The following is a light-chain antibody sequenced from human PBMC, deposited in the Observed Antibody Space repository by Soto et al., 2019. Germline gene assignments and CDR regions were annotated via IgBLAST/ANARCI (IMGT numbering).Light chain of an antibody. CDR1: SSDVGKYDY. Sequence: QSALTQPPSASGSPGQSVTISCTGTSSDVGKYDYVSWFQHHPGKAPKLIIYEVSKRPSGVPDRFSGSKSGSTASLTVSGLQTEDEADYYCNSYVAGSYTYVFGTGTKVTVL. CDR3: NSYVAGSYTYV. J-gene: IGLJ1*01. V-gene: IGLV2-8*01. CDR2: EVS.